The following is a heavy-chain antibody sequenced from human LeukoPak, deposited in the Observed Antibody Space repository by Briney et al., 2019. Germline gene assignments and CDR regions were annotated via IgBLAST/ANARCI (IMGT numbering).Heavy chain of an antibody. CDR1: GITFRSSS. CDR3: ARVYCSSTSCRVGYYFDY. V-gene: IGHV3-21*01. CDR2: ISSSSSYM. D-gene: IGHD2-2*01. J-gene: IGHJ4*02. Sequence: PGGSRRLSCVASGITFRSSSMHWVRQAPGKGLEWVSSISSSSSYMYYADSVKGRFTISRDNAKNSLYLQMNSLRAEDTAVYYCARVYCSSTSCRVGYYFDYWGQGTLVTVSS.